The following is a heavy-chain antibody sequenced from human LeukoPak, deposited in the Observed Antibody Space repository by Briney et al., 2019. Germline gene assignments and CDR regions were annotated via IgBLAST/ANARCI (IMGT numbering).Heavy chain of an antibody. CDR2: INHSGST. D-gene: IGHD4-17*01. Sequence: SQTLSLTCTVSGGSISSDGYYWSWIRQPPGKGLEWIGEINHSGSTNYNPPLKSRVTISVDTSKNQFSLKLSSVTAADTAVYYCARGDYGDYGDYWGQGTLVTVSS. J-gene: IGHJ4*02. CDR1: GGSISSDGYY. CDR3: ARGDYGDYGDY. V-gene: IGHV4-31*03.